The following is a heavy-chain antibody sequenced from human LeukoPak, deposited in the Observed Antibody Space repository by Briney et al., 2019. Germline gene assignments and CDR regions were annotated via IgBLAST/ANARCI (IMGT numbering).Heavy chain of an antibody. CDR1: GFTFSSYA. V-gene: IGHV3-23*01. D-gene: IGHD2-2*02. Sequence: GGSLRLSCAASGFTFSSYAMSWVRQAPGKGLEWVSAISGSGGSTYYADSVKGRFTISRDNSKNTLYPQMNSLRAEDTAVYYCAKGTGYCSSTSCYTGAFDIWGQGTMVTVSS. CDR3: AKGTGYCSSTSCYTGAFDI. CDR2: ISGSGGST. J-gene: IGHJ3*02.